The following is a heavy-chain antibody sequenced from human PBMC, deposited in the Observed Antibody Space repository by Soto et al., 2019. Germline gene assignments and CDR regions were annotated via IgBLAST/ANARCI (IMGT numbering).Heavy chain of an antibody. J-gene: IGHJ4*02. CDR3: TRLGNYEGF. Sequence: GGSLRLSCAASGFIFSGSAMEWVRQASGKGPEWVGHIKNKANSYATECAASVKGRFIISRDESKNTAYLQMNSLQAEDTAVYYCTRLGNYEGFWGQGTLVTVSS. CDR2: IKNKANSYAT. V-gene: IGHV3-73*01. D-gene: IGHD3-22*01. CDR1: GFIFSGSA.